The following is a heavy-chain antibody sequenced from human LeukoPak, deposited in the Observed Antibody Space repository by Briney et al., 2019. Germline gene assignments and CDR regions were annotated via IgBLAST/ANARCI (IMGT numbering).Heavy chain of an antibody. CDR1: WINFRSYG. V-gene: IGHV3-23*01. Sequence: GSPRLSRGGSWINFRSYGLGWVRQAPGKGLEWVSAIGGSGVNTYYADSVKGRFTISRDNSKYTLYLEMNSLRAEDTAVYYCAKVLPAAGTGYWGQGTLVTVSS. J-gene: IGHJ4*02. CDR2: IGGSGVNT. CDR3: AKVLPAAGTGY. D-gene: IGHD6-13*01.